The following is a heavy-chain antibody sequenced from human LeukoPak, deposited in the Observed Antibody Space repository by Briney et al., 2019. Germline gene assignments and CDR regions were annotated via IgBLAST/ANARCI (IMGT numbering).Heavy chain of an antibody. CDR1: GYTFTSYA. CDR2: INAGNGNT. Sequence: ASVKVSCKASGYTFTSYAMHWVRQAPGQRLEWMGWINAGNGNTKYSQKFQGRVTITRDTSASTAYMELSSLRSEDTAVYYCARPVRGIRDNDAFDIWGQGTMVTVSS. CDR3: ARPVRGIRDNDAFDI. D-gene: IGHD3-10*01. V-gene: IGHV1-3*01. J-gene: IGHJ3*02.